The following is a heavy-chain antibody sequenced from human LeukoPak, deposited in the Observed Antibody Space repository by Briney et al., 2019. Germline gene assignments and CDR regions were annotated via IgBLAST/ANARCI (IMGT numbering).Heavy chain of an antibody. Sequence: GRSLRLSCAASGVTFSSYGMHWVRQAPGKGVEGVAVVWYDGSNKYYTDSVKGRFTISRDNSKNTLYLQMNSLRAEDTAVYYCARDSTMVRGVIGPFDYWGQGTLVTVSS. CDR3: ARDSTMVRGVIGPFDY. V-gene: IGHV3-33*01. D-gene: IGHD3-10*01. CDR1: GVTFSSYG. CDR2: VWYDGSNK. J-gene: IGHJ4*02.